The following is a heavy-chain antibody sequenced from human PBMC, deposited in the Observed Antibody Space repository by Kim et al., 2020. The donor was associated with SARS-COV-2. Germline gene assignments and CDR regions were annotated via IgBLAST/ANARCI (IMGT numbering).Heavy chain of an antibody. CDR1: GFTFADYA. D-gene: IGHD6-6*01. V-gene: IGHV3-9*01. Sequence: GGSLSLSCAASGFTFADYAMNWARQAPGQGLDWVSVISWHSDAIRYAASVSGRFTISRDNAKNSLYLLMNSLRAADSAFYFCVKDRYSSSSGLFDYWGQGTLVTVSS. J-gene: IGHJ4*02. CDR2: ISWHSDAI. CDR3: VKDRYSSSSGLFDY.